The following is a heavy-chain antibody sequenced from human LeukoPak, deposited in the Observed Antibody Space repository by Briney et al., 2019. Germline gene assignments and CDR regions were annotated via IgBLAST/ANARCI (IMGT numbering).Heavy chain of an antibody. CDR3: ARHRSPSILAYYYMDV. CDR2: IYPGDSGT. D-gene: IGHD2/OR15-2a*01. Sequence: GESLKISCKGSGYSFTNYWIGWVRQMPGKGLEWMGIIYPGDSGTRYSPSFQGQVTISADKSISTAYLQWSSLKASDTAMYYCARHRSPSILAYYYMDVWGKGTTVTVSS. CDR1: GYSFTNYW. V-gene: IGHV5-51*01. J-gene: IGHJ6*03.